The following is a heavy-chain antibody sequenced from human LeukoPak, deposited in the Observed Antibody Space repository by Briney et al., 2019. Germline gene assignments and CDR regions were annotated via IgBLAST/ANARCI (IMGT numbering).Heavy chain of an antibody. CDR1: GYSISSGYY. CDR3: ARLDSRITIFGVVPPDV. V-gene: IGHV4-38-2*01. J-gene: IGHJ6*04. CDR2: IFHSGST. Sequence: SETPSLTCAVSGYSISSGYYWGWIRQTPGKGLEWIGSIFHSGSTNYNPSLKGRVTISVDTSKNQFSLKLSSVTAADTAVYYCARLDSRITIFGVVPPDVWGKGTTVTVSS. D-gene: IGHD3-3*01.